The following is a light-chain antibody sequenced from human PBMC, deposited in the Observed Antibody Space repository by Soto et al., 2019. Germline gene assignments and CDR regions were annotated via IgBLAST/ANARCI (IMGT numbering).Light chain of an antibody. J-gene: IGKJ5*01. CDR1: QSVSGSY. CDR3: QQYGSPSIT. Sequence: EIGFTQSPGTLSLSPGGRAHLFLRAGQSVSGSYLAWYQQKPGQAPRLLIYGASSRAAGIPDRCSGSGAGTDFTPTISRLQPEDVAVYYCQQYGSPSITFGQGTRLEIK. CDR2: GAS. V-gene: IGKV3-20*01.